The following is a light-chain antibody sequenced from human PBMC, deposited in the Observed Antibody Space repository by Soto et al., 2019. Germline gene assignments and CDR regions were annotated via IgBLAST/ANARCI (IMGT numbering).Light chain of an antibody. Sequence: DIQMTQSPSSLSASLGGRVTITCRASQSISGYVNWYQQRPGKAPRLLIYDVSRLQTGVPSRFSGSASGSVFSLTISSLQREDFAIYFCQQSYETPLTFGQGTNVEIQ. CDR1: QSISGY. CDR3: QQSYETPLT. V-gene: IGKV1-39*01. CDR2: DVS. J-gene: IGKJ1*01.